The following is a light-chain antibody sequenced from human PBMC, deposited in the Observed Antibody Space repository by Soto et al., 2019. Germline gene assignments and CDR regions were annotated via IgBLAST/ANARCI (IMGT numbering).Light chain of an antibody. CDR3: QSYDSSLSGTV. Sequence: QAVVTQPPSVSGAPGQRVTISCTGSSSNIGAGYEVHWYQQLPGTAPKLLIYGDRYRPSGVPDRFSGSKSGTSVSLAITGLQAEDEADYHCQSYDSSLSGTVFGGGTKVTVL. V-gene: IGLV1-40*01. CDR2: GDR. J-gene: IGLJ3*02. CDR1: SSNIGAGYE.